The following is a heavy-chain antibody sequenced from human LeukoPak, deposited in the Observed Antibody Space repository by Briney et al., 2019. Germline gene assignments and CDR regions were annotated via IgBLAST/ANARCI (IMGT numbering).Heavy chain of an antibody. CDR1: GGSFSGYY. CDR2: INHGGST. CDR3: ARAGYCSSTSCSSYYYMDV. J-gene: IGHJ6*03. V-gene: IGHV4-34*01. Sequence: SETLSLTCAVYGGSFSGYYWSWIRQPPGKGLEWIGEINHGGSTNYNPSLKSRVTISVDTSKNQFSLKLSSVTAADTAVYYCARAGYCSSTSCSSYYYMDVWGKGTTVTVSS. D-gene: IGHD2-2*01.